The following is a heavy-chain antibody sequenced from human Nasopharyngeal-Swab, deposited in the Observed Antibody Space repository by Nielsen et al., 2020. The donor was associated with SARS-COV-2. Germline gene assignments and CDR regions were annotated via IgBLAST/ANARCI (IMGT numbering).Heavy chain of an antibody. CDR3: AKVHVDTAMVMDY. CDR2: ISYDGSNK. Sequence: GESLKISCAASGFTFSSYGMHWVRQAPGKGLEWVAVISYDGSNKYYADSVKGRFTISRDNSKNTLYLQMNSLRAEDTAVYYCAKVHVDTAMVMDYWSQGTLVTVSS. J-gene: IGHJ4*02. V-gene: IGHV3-30*18. D-gene: IGHD5-18*01. CDR1: GFTFSSYG.